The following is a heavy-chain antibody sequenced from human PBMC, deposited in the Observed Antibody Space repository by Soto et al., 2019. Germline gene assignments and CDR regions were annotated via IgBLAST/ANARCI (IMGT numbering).Heavy chain of an antibody. Sequence: DVQLVASGXDLVXPGGSXRLSCATSGXDFXDYAMXWVRXXPGKGREWVSSISWRSLSMVYADSVKGRFTISRDNAQNLLXXXXXXXXPXXXAXXXXXXXXXXXXXENNWFDPWGQGTLVTVSS. CDR3: XXXXXXXXXENNWFDP. J-gene: IGHJ5*02. CDR1: GXDFXDYA. V-gene: IGHV3-9*01. D-gene: IGHD3-3*01. CDR2: ISWRSLSM.